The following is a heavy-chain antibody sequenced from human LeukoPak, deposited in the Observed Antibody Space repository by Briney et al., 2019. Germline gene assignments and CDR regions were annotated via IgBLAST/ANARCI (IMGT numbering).Heavy chain of an antibody. D-gene: IGHD2-15*01. CDR3: ARGGYCSGGSCPAEYFQH. J-gene: IGHJ1*01. CDR1: GGTFSSYA. Sequence: SVKVSCKASGGTFSSYAISWVRQAPGQGLEWMGGIIPIFGTANYAQKFQGRVTITADESTSTAYMELSSLRSEDTAVYYCARGGYCSGGSCPAEYFQHWGQGTLVTVSS. CDR2: IIPIFGTA. V-gene: IGHV1-69*13.